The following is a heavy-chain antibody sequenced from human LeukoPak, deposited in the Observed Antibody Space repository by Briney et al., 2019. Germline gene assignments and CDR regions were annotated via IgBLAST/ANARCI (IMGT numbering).Heavy chain of an antibody. D-gene: IGHD6-19*01. CDR2: IYHSGST. CDR1: GYSISSGFY. Sequence: SETLSLTCTVSGYSISSGFYWGWIRQPPGKRLEWIGSIYHSGSTHYNSSLKSRVTISVDTSKNQLSLKLSSVTAADTAVYYCARAAGASYYYYMYVWGKGTTVTISS. V-gene: IGHV4-38-2*02. J-gene: IGHJ6*03. CDR3: ARAAGASYYYYMYV.